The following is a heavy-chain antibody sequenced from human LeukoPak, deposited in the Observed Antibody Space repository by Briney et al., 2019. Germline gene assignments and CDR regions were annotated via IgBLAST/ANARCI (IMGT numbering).Heavy chain of an antibody. Sequence: GGSLRLFCAASWSTFSGSSMHWVRQASGKGLAWVGRIRSKANSYATAYAASVKGRFTISRDDSKNTAYLQMNSLKTEDTAVYYCTRHSGSTYSVPFDYWGQGTLVTVSS. D-gene: IGHD5-12*01. CDR1: WSTFSGSS. J-gene: IGHJ4*02. CDR2: IRSKANSYAT. CDR3: TRHSGSTYSVPFDY. V-gene: IGHV3-73*01.